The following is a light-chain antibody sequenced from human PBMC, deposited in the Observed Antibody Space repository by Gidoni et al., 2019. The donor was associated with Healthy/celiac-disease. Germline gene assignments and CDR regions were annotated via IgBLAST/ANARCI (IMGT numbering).Light chain of an antibody. Sequence: DIVMTQSPLSLPVTPGEPASISCRSSPSLLLSNGYNYLDWYLQKPGQSQQLLIYLGSNRDSGVPDRFSGSGSGTDFTLKISRVEAEDVGVYYCMQALQTPPYSCXQXTKLEIK. V-gene: IGKV2-28*01. CDR3: MQALQTPPYS. J-gene: IGKJ2*03. CDR2: LGS. CDR1: PSLLLSNGYNY.